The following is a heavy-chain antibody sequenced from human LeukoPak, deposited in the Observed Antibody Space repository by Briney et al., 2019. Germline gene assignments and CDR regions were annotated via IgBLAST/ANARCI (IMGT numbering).Heavy chain of an antibody. V-gene: IGHV1-69*04. Sequence: ASVKVSCKASGGTFSSYAISWVRQAPGQGLEWMGRIIPILGIANYAQKFQGRVTITADKSTSTAYMELSSLRSEDTAVYYCAREILDILTGLTEHYFDYWGQGTLVTVSS. CDR1: GGTFSSYA. D-gene: IGHD3-9*01. CDR3: AREILDILTGLTEHYFDY. J-gene: IGHJ4*02. CDR2: IIPILGIA.